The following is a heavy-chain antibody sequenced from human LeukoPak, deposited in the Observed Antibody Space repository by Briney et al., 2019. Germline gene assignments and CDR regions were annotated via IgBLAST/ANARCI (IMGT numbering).Heavy chain of an antibody. J-gene: IGHJ5*02. CDR1: GYNFTNYW. V-gene: IGHV5-51*01. D-gene: IGHD2-15*01. CDR3: ARQEYCSGGSCYTWFDP. Sequence: GESLKISCKGSGYNFTNYWIGWVRQMPGKGLEWMGIMYPGDSSTKYSPSFQGLVTISADKSISTVYLQWSSLKASDTAMYYCARQEYCSGGSCYTWFDPWGQGTLVTVSS. CDR2: MYPGDSST.